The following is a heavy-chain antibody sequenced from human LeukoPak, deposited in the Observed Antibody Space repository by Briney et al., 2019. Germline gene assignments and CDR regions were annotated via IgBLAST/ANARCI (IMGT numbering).Heavy chain of an antibody. D-gene: IGHD3-22*01. CDR1: GGTFISYA. CDR2: IIPIFGTA. V-gene: IGHV1-69*13. CDR3: ASQGMARDYYDSSGYPDY. Sequence: ASVKVSCKASGGTFISYAISWVRQAPGQGLEWMGGIIPIFGTANYAQKFQGRVTITADESTSTAYMELSSLRSEDTAVYYCASQGMARDYYDSSGYPDYWGQGTLVTVSS. J-gene: IGHJ4*02.